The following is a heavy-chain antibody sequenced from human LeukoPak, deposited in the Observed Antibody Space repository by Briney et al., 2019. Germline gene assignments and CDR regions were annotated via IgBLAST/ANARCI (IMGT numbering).Heavy chain of an antibody. Sequence: GSLRLSCAASGFTFSSYAMSWVRKAPGKGLEWVSSISGSGGSTYYADSVEGRFTISRDNSKNTLYPQMDRLRGDDTAVYYCAKGTRHSSSWFLFDYWGQGTLVTVSS. CDR2: ISGSGGST. CDR1: GFTFSSYA. J-gene: IGHJ4*02. D-gene: IGHD6-13*01. V-gene: IGHV3-23*01. CDR3: AKGTRHSSSWFLFDY.